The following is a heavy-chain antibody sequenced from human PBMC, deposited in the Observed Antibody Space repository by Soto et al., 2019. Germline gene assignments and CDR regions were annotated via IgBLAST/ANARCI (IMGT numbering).Heavy chain of an antibody. D-gene: IGHD2-15*01. J-gene: IGHJ4*02. Sequence: QVQLVQSGAEVKKPGASVKVSCKASGYTFTSYYMHWVRQAPGQGLEWMGIINPSGGSTSYAQKFQGRVTMTRDTSTSTVYMELSSLRSEDTAVYYCARHAHCSGGSCYLDFAYWGQGTLVTVSS. V-gene: IGHV1-46*01. CDR2: INPSGGST. CDR3: ARHAHCSGGSCYLDFAY. CDR1: GYTFTSYY.